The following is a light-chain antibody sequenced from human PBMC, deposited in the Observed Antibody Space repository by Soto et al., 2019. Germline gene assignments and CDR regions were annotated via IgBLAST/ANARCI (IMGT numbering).Light chain of an antibody. CDR1: SSGVGAYNF. Sequence: QSALTQPASVSGSPGQSITISCTGTSSGVGAYNFVSWYQQHPGTAPKLIIYEVSNRPSGVSNRFSASKSGNSASLTISGLQADDEADYYCSSYTTSTTVVFGGGTKVTLL. V-gene: IGLV2-14*01. CDR2: EVS. CDR3: SSYTTSTTVV. J-gene: IGLJ2*01.